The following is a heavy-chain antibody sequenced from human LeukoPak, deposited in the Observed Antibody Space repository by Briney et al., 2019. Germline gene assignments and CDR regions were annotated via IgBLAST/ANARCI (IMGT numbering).Heavy chain of an antibody. J-gene: IGHJ4*02. D-gene: IGHD5-24*01. CDR1: GFTFSSYA. CDR3: ATNEAEMATIDRKAVYYFDY. CDR2: ISGSGGST. Sequence: SGGSLRLSCAASGFTFSSYAMSWVRQAPGKGLEGVSAISGSGGSTYYADSVKGRFTISRDKSKTTLYLQMNRTRAADTGVYYCATNEAEMATIDRKAVYYFDYWGQGTLVTVSS. V-gene: IGHV3-23*01.